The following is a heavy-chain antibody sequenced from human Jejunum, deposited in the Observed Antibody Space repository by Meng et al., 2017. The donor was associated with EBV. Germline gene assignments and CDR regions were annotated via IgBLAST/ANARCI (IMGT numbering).Heavy chain of an antibody. V-gene: IGHV4-39*07. J-gene: IGHJ5*02. CDR1: GVSISHNLYC. D-gene: IGHD6-19*01. CDR3: ARYSSSSGWLDP. Sequence: QVQCEASGPGLVKSSETLSLPCTVSGVSISHNLYCWGWIRQPPGKGLEWIGTIYYSGNTYYSPSLKSRVTISVDTSKNQFSLQLNSVTAADTAVYYCARYSSSSGWLDPWGQGTLVTVSS. CDR2: IYYSGNT.